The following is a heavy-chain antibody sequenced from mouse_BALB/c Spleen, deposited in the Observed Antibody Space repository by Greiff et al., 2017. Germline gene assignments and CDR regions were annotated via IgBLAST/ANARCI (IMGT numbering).Heavy chain of an antibody. CDR2: IYPYNGGT. V-gene: IGHV1S29*02. CDR1: GYTFTDYN. D-gene: IGHD3-3*01. Sequence: EVHLVESGPELVKPGASVKISCKASGYTFTDYNMHWVKQSHGKSLEWIGYIYPYNGGTGYNQKFKSKATLTVDNSSSTAYMELRSLTSEDSAVYYCARGGTGFAYWGQGTLVTVSA. J-gene: IGHJ3*01. CDR3: ARGGTGFAY.